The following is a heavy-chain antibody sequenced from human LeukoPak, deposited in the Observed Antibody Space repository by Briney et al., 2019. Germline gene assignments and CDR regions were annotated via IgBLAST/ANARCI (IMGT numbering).Heavy chain of an antibody. J-gene: IGHJ6*02. CDR2: IYYSGST. CDR3: ARDVGPDYDFWSGYYGHYYYGMDV. V-gene: IGHV4-59*01. Sequence: SETLSLTCTVSGVSISSYYWSWIRQPPGKGLEWIGYIYYSGSTNYNPSLKSQVTISVDTSKNQFSLKLSSVTAADTAVYYCARDVGPDYDFWSGYYGHYYYGMDVWGQGTTVTVSS. D-gene: IGHD3-3*01. CDR1: GVSISSYY.